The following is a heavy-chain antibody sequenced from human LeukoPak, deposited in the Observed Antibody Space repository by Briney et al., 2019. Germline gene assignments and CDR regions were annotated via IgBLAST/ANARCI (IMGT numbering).Heavy chain of an antibody. Sequence: SETLSLTCAVYGGSFSGYYWSWIRQPPGKGLEWIGEINHSGSTNYNPSLKSRVTISVDTSKNQFPLKLSSVTAADTAVYYCARAPSGLLWFGELSPNYYYGMDVWGKGTTVTVSS. CDR2: INHSGST. CDR1: GGSFSGYY. V-gene: IGHV4-34*01. J-gene: IGHJ6*04. CDR3: ARAPSGLLWFGELSPNYYYGMDV. D-gene: IGHD3-10*01.